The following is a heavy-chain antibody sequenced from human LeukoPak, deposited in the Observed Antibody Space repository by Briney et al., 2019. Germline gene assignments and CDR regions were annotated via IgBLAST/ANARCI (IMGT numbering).Heavy chain of an antibody. V-gene: IGHV4-61*01. CDR1: GGSISSSSYY. J-gene: IGHJ5*02. CDR2: IYYTVNT. CDR3: ARDRLQLQS. D-gene: IGHD1-1*01. Sequence: SETLSLTCTVSGGSISSSSYYWGWIRQPPGKGLEWIGYIYYTVNTNYNPSLKSRVTISVDTSKNQFPLKLSSVTAADTAVYYCARDRLQLQSWGQGTLVTVSS.